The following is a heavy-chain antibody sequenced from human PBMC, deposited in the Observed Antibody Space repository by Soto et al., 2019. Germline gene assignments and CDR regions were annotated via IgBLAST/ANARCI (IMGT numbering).Heavy chain of an antibody. J-gene: IGHJ4*02. V-gene: IGHV4-30-4*01. CDR3: ARGVSSDKVAS. CDR2: IFDSGST. Sequence: QVQLQESGPGLVKPSQTLSLACTVSGGSISNNHYYWSWIRQPPGKGLEWIGHIFDSGSTFNNTSQNSQVAISMDTPKNQCSLKLSSVTAADTAVYYCARGVSSDKVASWGQGTLVAVSS. D-gene: IGHD3-10*02. CDR1: GGSISNNHYY.